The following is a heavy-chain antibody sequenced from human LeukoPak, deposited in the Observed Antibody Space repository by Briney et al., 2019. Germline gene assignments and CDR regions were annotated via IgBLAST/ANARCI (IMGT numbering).Heavy chain of an antibody. CDR2: ISYDGSNK. D-gene: IGHD2-2*01. CDR3: AKSGPYCSSTTCNYFDY. Sequence: PGRSLRLSCAASGFTFSSYGMHWVRQAPGKGLEWVAVISYDGSNKYYADSVKGRFTISRDNSKNTLYLQMNSLRAEDTAVYYCAKSGPYCSSTTCNYFDYWGQGTLVTVSS. CDR1: GFTFSSYG. J-gene: IGHJ4*02. V-gene: IGHV3-30*18.